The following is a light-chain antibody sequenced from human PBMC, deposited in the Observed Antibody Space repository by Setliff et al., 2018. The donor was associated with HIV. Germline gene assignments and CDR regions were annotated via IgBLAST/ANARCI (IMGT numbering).Light chain of an antibody. CDR2: EVS. J-gene: IGLJ1*01. V-gene: IGLV2-14*01. Sequence: QSVLAQPASASGSPGQSIIISCTGTSNDVGDNNYVSWYQQHPGKAPKFIIYEVSIRPSGVSTRFSGSKSGNTASLTISGLQAEDEADYYCISYTVNNSPLYVLGSGTKVTVL. CDR3: ISYTVNNSPLYV. CDR1: SNDVGDNNY.